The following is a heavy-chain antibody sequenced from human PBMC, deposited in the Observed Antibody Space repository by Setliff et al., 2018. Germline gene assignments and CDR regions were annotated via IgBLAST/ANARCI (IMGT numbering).Heavy chain of an antibody. D-gene: IGHD3-3*01. CDR1: GYTFTSYA. Sequence: ASVKVSCKASGYTFTSYAMHWVRQAPGQRLEWMGWINAGNCNTKYSQKFQGRVTITRDTSASTAYMELSSLRSEDTAVYYCARELPRTIFGVVIDYWGRGTLVTVSS. CDR3: ARELPRTIFGVVIDY. CDR2: INAGNCNT. V-gene: IGHV1-3*01. J-gene: IGHJ4*02.